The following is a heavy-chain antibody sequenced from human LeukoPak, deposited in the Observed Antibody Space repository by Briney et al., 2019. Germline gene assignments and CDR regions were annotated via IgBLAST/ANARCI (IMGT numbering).Heavy chain of an antibody. Sequence: SETLSLTCTVSGGSISSYYWSWIRQPPGKGLEWVGYIYYSGTTNYNPSLKSRVTISVDTSKNQFPLKLSSVTAADTAVYYCARGVYIAAAQYGYWGQGTLVTVSS. CDR1: GGSISSYY. V-gene: IGHV4-59*01. CDR3: ARGVYIAAAQYGY. D-gene: IGHD6-13*01. CDR2: IYYSGTT. J-gene: IGHJ4*02.